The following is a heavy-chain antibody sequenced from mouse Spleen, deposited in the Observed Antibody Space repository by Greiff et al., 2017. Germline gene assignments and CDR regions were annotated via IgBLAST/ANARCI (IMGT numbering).Heavy chain of an antibody. Sequence: QVHVKQSDAELVKPGASVKISCKVSGYTFTDHTIHWMKQRPEQGLEWIGYIYPRDGSTKYNEKFKGKATLTADKSSSTAYMQLNSLTSEDPAVYGCARRYYGSTYGYGDVWGAGTTVTVSS. D-gene: IGHD1-1*01. CDR1: GYTFTDHT. CDR3: ARRYYGSTYGYGDV. J-gene: IGHJ1*01. V-gene: IGHV1-78*01. CDR2: IYPRDGST.